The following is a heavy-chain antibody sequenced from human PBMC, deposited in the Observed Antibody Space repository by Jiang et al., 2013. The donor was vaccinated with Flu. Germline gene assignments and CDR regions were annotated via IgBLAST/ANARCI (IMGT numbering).Heavy chain of an antibody. J-gene: IGHJ6*02. CDR1: YG. D-gene: IGHD3-22*01. CDR3: VRDNSAYYYDLGDYSYGMDV. CDR2: ISANKGNT. V-gene: IGHV1-18*04. Sequence: YGINWVRQAPGQGLEWLGRISANKGNTNYAQKVQGRVTMTTETSTTTAYMELRSLRSDDTAVYYCVRDNSAYYYDLGDYSYGMDVWGQRTTVTVSS.